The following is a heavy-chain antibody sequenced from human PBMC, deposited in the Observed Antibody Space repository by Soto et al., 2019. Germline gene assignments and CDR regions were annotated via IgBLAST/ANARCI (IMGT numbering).Heavy chain of an antibody. D-gene: IGHD3-22*01. V-gene: IGHV5-51*01. CDR1: GYSFTSYW. CDR3: ARVGDSSAYTGRYYYGMDV. J-gene: IGHJ6*02. Sequence: PGESLKISCKGSGYSFTSYWIGWVRQMPGKGLEWMGIIYPGDSDTKYSPSFQGQVTISADKSISTAYLQWSSLKASDTAMYYCARVGDSSAYTGRYYYGMDVWGQGTTVTVSS. CDR2: IYPGDSDT.